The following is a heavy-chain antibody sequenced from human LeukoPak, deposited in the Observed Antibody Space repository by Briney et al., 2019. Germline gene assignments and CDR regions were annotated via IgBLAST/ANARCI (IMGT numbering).Heavy chain of an antibody. CDR1: GYTFTSYG. Sequence: ASVNVSCKASGYTFTSYGISWVRQAPGQGLEWMGWISAYNGNTNYAQKLQGRVTMTTDTSTSTAYMELRSLRSGDTAVYYCARSDSSGYYLDAFDIWGQGTMVTVSS. CDR2: ISAYNGNT. D-gene: IGHD3-22*01. CDR3: ARSDSSGYYLDAFDI. V-gene: IGHV1-18*01. J-gene: IGHJ3*02.